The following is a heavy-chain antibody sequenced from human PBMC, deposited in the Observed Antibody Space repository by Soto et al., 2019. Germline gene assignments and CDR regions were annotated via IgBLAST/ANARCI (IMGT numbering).Heavy chain of an antibody. J-gene: IGHJ6*02. Sequence: SGPTLVNPTQTLTLTCTFSGFSLSTSGMCVSWIRQPPGTALEWLALIDWDDDKYYSTSLKTRLTISKDTSKNQVVLTMTKMDPVDTATYYCGRSVDYSRSWYYGMDVWGQGTTVTVSS. V-gene: IGHV2-70*01. CDR3: GRSVDYSRSWYYGMDV. CDR1: GFSLSTSGMC. CDR2: IDWDDDK. D-gene: IGHD6-13*01.